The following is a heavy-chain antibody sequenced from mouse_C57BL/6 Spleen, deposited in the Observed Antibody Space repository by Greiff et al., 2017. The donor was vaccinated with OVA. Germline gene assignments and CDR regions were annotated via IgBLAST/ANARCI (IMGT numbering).Heavy chain of an antibody. CDR3: AKHHYYGSGYRYFDV. V-gene: IGHV5-12*01. CDR2: ISNGGGST. Sequence: EVKVVESGGGLVQPGGSLKLSCAASGFTFSDYYMYWVRQTPEKRLEWVAYISNGGGSTYYPDTVKGRFTISRDNAKNTLYLQMSRLKSEDTAMYYGAKHHYYGSGYRYFDVWGTGTTVTVSS. CDR1: GFTFSDYY. D-gene: IGHD1-1*01. J-gene: IGHJ1*03.